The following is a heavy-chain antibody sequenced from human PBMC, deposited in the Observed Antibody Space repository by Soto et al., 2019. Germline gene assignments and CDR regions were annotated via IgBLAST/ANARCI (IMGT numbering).Heavy chain of an antibody. D-gene: IGHD6-19*01. Sequence: QVQLVQSGAEVKKPGSSVKVSCKASGGTFSSYTISWVRQAPGQGLEWMGRIIPILGIANYAQKFQGRVTITADKSTSTAYMELSSLRSEDTAVYYCARAVAGTHTIEYWGQGTLVTVSS. J-gene: IGHJ4*02. CDR1: GGTFSSYT. V-gene: IGHV1-69*02. CDR2: IIPILGIA. CDR3: ARAVAGTHTIEY.